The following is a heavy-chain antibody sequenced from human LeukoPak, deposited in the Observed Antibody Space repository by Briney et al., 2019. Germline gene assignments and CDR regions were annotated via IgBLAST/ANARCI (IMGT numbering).Heavy chain of an antibody. V-gene: IGHV4-59*02. CDR2: IYYTGST. J-gene: IGHJ4*01. D-gene: IGHD2-2*03. Sequence: PSETLSLTCTVSGGSVSDYYWSWIRQSPGKGLEWIGYIYYTGSTSYNPSLRSRVTMSADTSKNQFSLKLSSVTAADTAIYYCARLDHSLWITDYWGHGTLVTVSS. CDR3: ARLDHSLWITDY. CDR1: GGSVSDYY.